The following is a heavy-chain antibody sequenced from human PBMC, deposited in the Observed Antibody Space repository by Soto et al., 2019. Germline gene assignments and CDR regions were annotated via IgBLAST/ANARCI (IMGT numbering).Heavy chain of an antibody. D-gene: IGHD3-3*01. CDR2: ISYDGSNK. CDR3: ARAGYDFWSGYYDY. Sequence: QVQLVESGGGVVQPGRSLRLSCAASGFTFSSYAMHWVRQAPGKGLEWVAVISYDGSNKYYADSVKGRFTISRDNSKNTLYLHMNSLRAEDTAVYYCARAGYDFWSGYYDYWGQGTLVTVSS. J-gene: IGHJ4*02. V-gene: IGHV3-30-3*01. CDR1: GFTFSSYA.